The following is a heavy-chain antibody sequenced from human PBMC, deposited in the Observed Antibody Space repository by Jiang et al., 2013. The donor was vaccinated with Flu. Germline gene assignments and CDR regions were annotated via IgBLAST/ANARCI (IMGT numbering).Heavy chain of an antibody. J-gene: IGHJ4*02. V-gene: IGHV4-59*01. CDR1: GGSISSYY. D-gene: IGHD6-19*01. Sequence: CTVSGGSISSYYWSWIRQPPGKGLEWIGYIYYSGSTNYNPSLKSRVTISVDTSKNQFSLKLSSVTAVDTAVYYCARLRSSGWVRGDLSYFDYWGQGTLVTVSS. CDR3: ARLRSSGWVRGDLSYFDY. CDR2: IYYSGST.